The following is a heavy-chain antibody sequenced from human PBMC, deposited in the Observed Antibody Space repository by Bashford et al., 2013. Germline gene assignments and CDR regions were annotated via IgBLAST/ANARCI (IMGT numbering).Heavy chain of an antibody. J-gene: IGHJ4*02. D-gene: IGHD5/OR15-5a*01. V-gene: IGHV1-2*02. CDR1: GYTFTGFY. CDR3: ARSHSVSSANYFDY. Sequence: VASVKVSCKASGYTFTGFYIHWVRQAPGQGPEWMGWINSNDGRTIYAQKFQGRVTMTRDTSISTAYMELTSLRSDDTAVYSCARSHSVSSANYFDYWGQGTLVTVSS. CDR2: INSNDGRT.